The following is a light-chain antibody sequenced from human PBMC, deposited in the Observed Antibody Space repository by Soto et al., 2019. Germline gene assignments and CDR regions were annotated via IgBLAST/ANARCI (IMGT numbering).Light chain of an antibody. V-gene: IGLV2-14*01. CDR3: SSYTTSSQVV. Sequence: QSALTQPASVSGSPGQSITISCTGSSSDVGGYNYVSWYQQDPGKDPKLLIHEVSNRPSGVSNRFSGSKSGSTASLTISGLQAEDEADYFCSSYTTSSQVVFGGGTKLTVL. CDR2: EVS. J-gene: IGLJ2*01. CDR1: SSDVGGYNY.